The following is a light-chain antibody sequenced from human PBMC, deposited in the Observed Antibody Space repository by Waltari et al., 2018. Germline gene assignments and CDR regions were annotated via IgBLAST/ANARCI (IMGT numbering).Light chain of an antibody. Sequence: QSALTQPPSASGSPGQSVTMSCTGTSSDVGGYNYVSWYQQHPGTVPKLIIYEVSERSSGVPHRFSGSKSGNTASLTVSGLQAEDEADYYCSSYAGSNSHVFGTGTRVTVL. CDR3: SSYAGSNSHV. CDR2: EVS. V-gene: IGLV2-8*01. J-gene: IGLJ1*01. CDR1: SSDVGGYNY.